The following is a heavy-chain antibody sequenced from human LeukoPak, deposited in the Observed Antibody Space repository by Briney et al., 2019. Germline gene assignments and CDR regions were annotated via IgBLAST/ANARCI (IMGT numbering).Heavy chain of an antibody. CDR2: ISGTVNNT. V-gene: IGHV3-23*01. D-gene: IGHD6-13*01. Sequence: TGGSLRLSCAASGFTFSGYAMTWVRQAPGEGLEWVSTISGTVNNTYYADSVKGRFTVSRDNSKNTLYLQMNSLRAEDTAVYYCAKGSGSSWPTFDYWGQGTLVTVSS. CDR1: GFTFSGYA. J-gene: IGHJ4*02. CDR3: AKGSGSSWPTFDY.